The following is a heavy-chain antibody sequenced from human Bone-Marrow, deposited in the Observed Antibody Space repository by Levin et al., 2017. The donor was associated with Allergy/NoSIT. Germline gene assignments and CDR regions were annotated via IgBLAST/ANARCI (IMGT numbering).Heavy chain of an antibody. CDR1: GYTFTGYY. J-gene: IGHJ3*01. CDR3: ARSDIMITSLSN. Sequence: GESLKISCKASGYTFTGYYMHWVRQAPGQGLEWMGRINPNSGGTNYAQKFQGRVTMTRDTSISTAYMELSRLRSDDTAVYYCARSDIMITSLSNWGQGTMVTVSS. V-gene: IGHV1-2*06. CDR2: INPNSGGT. D-gene: IGHD3-16*01.